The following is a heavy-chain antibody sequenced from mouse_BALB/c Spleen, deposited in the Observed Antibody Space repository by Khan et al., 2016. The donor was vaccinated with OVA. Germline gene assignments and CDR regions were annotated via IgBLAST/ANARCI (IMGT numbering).Heavy chain of an antibody. J-gene: IGHJ4*01. CDR1: GFTFSSYA. Sequence: EVELVESGGGLVKPGGSLKLSCSASGFTFSSYAMSWVRQTPEQRLELVATISSGGHYTFYPDSVKGRFTISRDNAWNTLYLQMSSLRSEDTAMHYCARSWEDDHAMEYGGQGTSVTVS. V-gene: IGHV5-9-3*01. D-gene: IGHD2-12*01. CDR3: ARSWEDDHAMEY. CDR2: ISSGGHYT.